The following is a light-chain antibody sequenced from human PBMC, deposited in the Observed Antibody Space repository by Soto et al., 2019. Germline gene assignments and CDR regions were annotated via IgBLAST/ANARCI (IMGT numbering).Light chain of an antibody. CDR3: QQYGSSPFT. CDR2: GAS. Sequence: EIVLTQSPGTLSLSPGERATLSCRASQSVSSSYFAWYQQKPGQPPGLLIYGASSRATGIPDRFSGSGSGTDFTLTISRLEPEDFAVYYCQQYGSSPFTFGPGTKVDIK. J-gene: IGKJ3*01. V-gene: IGKV3-20*01. CDR1: QSVSSSY.